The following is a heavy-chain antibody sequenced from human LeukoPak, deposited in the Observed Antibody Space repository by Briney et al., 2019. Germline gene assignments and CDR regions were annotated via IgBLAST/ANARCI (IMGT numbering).Heavy chain of an antibody. Sequence: PGGSLRLSCAASGFTFSSYAMSWVRQAPGKGLEWVSAISGSGGSTYYADSVKGRFTISRDNSKNTLYLQMNSLRAEDTAVYYCAKAMMDYGDPDDAFDIWGQGTMVTVSS. CDR2: ISGSGGST. D-gene: IGHD4-17*01. J-gene: IGHJ3*02. CDR1: GFTFSSYA. V-gene: IGHV3-23*01. CDR3: AKAMMDYGDPDDAFDI.